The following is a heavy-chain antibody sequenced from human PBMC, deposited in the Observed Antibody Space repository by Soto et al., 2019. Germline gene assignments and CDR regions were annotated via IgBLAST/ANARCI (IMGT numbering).Heavy chain of an antibody. CDR2: IIPIFGTA. CDR1: GGTFSSYA. Sequence: SVKVSCKASGGTFSSYAISWVRQAPGQGLEWMGGIIPIFGTANYAQKFQGRVTITADESTSTAYMELSSLRSEDTAVYYCARSRYYYDSSGYSADEHYYGMDVWGQGTTVTVSS. V-gene: IGHV1-69*13. CDR3: ARSRYYYDSSGYSADEHYYGMDV. J-gene: IGHJ6*02. D-gene: IGHD3-22*01.